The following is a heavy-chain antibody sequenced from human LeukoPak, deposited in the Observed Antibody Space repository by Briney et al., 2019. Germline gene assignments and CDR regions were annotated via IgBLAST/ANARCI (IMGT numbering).Heavy chain of an antibody. V-gene: IGHV3-21*04. CDR3: AKSGRSRFDY. D-gene: IGHD1-26*01. J-gene: IGHJ4*02. CDR2: VDSSGGYM. CDR1: GFTFNTYS. Sequence: GGSLRLSCEASGFTFNTYSMNWARQAPGKGLEWVSSVDSSGGYMFYADSVKGRFIISRDNAKDSLYLQMNSLRAEDTAVYYCAKSGRSRFDYWGQGTLVTVSS.